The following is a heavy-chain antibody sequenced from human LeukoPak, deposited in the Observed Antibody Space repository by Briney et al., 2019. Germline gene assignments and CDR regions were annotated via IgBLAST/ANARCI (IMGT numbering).Heavy chain of an antibody. CDR2: MNPNSGNT. CDR1: GYTFTSYD. Sequence: ASVKVSCKASGYTFTSYDINWVRQATGQGLEWMGWMNPNSGNTGYAQKFQGRVTMTRNTSISTAYMELSSLRSDDTAVYYCARPIPHYYDSSGYYYSNWFDPWGQGTLVTVSS. CDR3: ARPIPHYYDSSGYYYSNWFDP. V-gene: IGHV1-8*01. J-gene: IGHJ5*02. D-gene: IGHD3-22*01.